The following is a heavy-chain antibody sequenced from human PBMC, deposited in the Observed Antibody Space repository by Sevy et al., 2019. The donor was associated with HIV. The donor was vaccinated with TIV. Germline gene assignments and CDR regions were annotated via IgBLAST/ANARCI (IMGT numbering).Heavy chain of an antibody. D-gene: IGHD6-13*01. J-gene: IGHJ6*02. V-gene: IGHV3-21*01. Sequence: GGSLRLSCVGSGFNFNKHFMVWVRQAPGRGLQWVSSISSRSGYIFYSDSVRGRFTISRDNAKNSLFLEVNNLGVEDTAVYYCTREASAAGTSFGLDVWGQGTTVTVS. CDR2: ISSRSGYI. CDR1: GFNFNKHF. CDR3: TREASAAGTSFGLDV.